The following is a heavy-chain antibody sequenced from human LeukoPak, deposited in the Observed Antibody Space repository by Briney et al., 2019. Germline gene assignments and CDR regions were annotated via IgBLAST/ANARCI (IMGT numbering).Heavy chain of an antibody. CDR1: GFTFSTYA. V-gene: IGHV3-23*01. CDR2: ISGSGANT. J-gene: IGHJ4*02. Sequence: PGGSLRLSCAASGFTFSTYAMSWVRQAPGKGLEWVSTISGSGANTYYADSVRGRFTISRDNSKNTLYLHMNSLRAEDTAVYYCASIVATIGDYWGQGTLVTVSS. D-gene: IGHD5-12*01. CDR3: ASIVATIGDY.